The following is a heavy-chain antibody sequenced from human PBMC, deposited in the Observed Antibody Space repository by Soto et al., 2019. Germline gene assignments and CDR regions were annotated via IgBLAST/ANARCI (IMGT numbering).Heavy chain of an antibody. D-gene: IGHD7-27*01. V-gene: IGHV3-23*01. CDR2: ISGSGAST. J-gene: IGHJ4*02. Sequence: PGGCLRLSCAASGFTFRNYAMSWVRQAPGKGLQWVSTISGSGASTYYGDSVKGRFTLSRDNSENTLFLQMDSLRAEDTAVYYCAKGDLLTGVAHFDYWGQGTLVTVSS. CDR3: AKGDLLTGVAHFDY. CDR1: GFTFRNYA.